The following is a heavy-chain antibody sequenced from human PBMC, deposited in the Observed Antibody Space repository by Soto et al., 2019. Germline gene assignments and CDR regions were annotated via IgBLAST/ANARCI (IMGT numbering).Heavy chain of an antibody. V-gene: IGHV3-30*18. CDR1: GFIFSAYG. CDR3: AKDTYYHDTTGYYVFDY. CDR2: ISYDGNNE. Sequence: GGSLRLSCAASGFIFSAYGIHWVRQAPGKGLEWVAVISYDGNNEHYADSVKGRFTISRDNSKNTLFLQMSSLGAEDTAAYYCAKDTYYHDTTGYYVFDYWGQGTLVTVSS. D-gene: IGHD3-22*01. J-gene: IGHJ4*02.